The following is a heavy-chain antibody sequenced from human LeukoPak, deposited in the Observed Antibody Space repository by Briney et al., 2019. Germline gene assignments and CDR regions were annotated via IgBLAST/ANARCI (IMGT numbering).Heavy chain of an antibody. Sequence: GASVKVSCKASGYTFTGYQIHWVRQATGQGLEWMGRINPNSGGTNYAQKFQGRVTMTRDTSISTAYMELSGLTSDDTAIYYCARDMVSGGSYSTRFDYWGQGTLVTVSS. D-gene: IGHD1-26*01. CDR1: GYTFTGYQ. CDR3: ARDMVSGGSYSTRFDY. J-gene: IGHJ4*02. CDR2: INPNSGGT. V-gene: IGHV1-2*06.